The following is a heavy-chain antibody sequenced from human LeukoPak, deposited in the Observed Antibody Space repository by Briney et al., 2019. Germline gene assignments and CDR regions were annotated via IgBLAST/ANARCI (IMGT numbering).Heavy chain of an antibody. CDR2: INYSGTT. V-gene: IGHV4-39*01. J-gene: IGHJ4*02. D-gene: IGHD3-10*01. CDR1: GGSISSDNYY. CDR3: ARRVPSGSGSYDFDY. Sequence: SETLSLTFTVSGGSISSDNYYWGWIRQPPGKGLEWIGSINYSGTTYYNPSLRSRVTISVDTSKNQFSLKVTSVTAADTAVYYCARRVPSGSGSYDFDYWGQGTLVTVSS.